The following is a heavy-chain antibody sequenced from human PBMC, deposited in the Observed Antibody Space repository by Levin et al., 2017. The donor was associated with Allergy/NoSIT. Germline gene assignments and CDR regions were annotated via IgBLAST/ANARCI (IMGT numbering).Heavy chain of an antibody. CDR1: GYTFTTYD. D-gene: IGHD2-2*01. V-gene: IGHV1-8*01. J-gene: IGHJ6*02. CDR2: MNPNSGNT. Sequence: ASVKVSCKASGYTFTTYDINWVRQATGQGLEWMGWMNPNSGNTGYAQKFQGRVTMTRNTSISTAYMELSSLRSEDTAVYYCARKNDIVVVRGVDVWGQGTTVTVSS. CDR3: ARKNDIVVVRGVDV.